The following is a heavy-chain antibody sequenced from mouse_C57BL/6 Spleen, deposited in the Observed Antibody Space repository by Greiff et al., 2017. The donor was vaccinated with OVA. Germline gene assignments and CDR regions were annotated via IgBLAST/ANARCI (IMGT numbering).Heavy chain of an antibody. V-gene: IGHV1-64*01. Sequence: QVQLQQPGAELVKPGASVKLSCKASGYTFTSYWMHWVKQRPGQGLEWIGMIHPNSGSTNYNEKFKSKATLTVDKSSSTAYMQLSSLTSEDSAVYYCARERYSNSAWFAYWGQGTLVTVSA. CDR3: ARERYSNSAWFAY. J-gene: IGHJ3*01. CDR2: IHPNSGST. D-gene: IGHD2-5*01. CDR1: GYTFTSYW.